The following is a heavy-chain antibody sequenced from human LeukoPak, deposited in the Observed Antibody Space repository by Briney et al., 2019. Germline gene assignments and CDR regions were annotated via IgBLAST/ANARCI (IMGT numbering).Heavy chain of an antibody. CDR1: GYTFTGYY. D-gene: IGHD6-13*01. CDR3: ARVYSIRFDY. CDR2: INTNTGKP. J-gene: IGHJ4*02. V-gene: IGHV7-4-1*02. Sequence: ASVKVSCKASGYTFTGYYIHWVRPAPGQGLEWMGWINTNTGKPTYAQGFTGRFVFSLDTSVSTAYLQISSLKAEDTAVYSCARVYSIRFDYWGQGTLVTVSS.